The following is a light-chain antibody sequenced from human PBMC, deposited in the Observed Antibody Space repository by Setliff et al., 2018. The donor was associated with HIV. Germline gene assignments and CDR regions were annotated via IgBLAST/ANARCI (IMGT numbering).Light chain of an antibody. CDR3: CSYTSSTTYV. V-gene: IGLV2-23*02. Sequence: VLTQPASVSGSPGQSSTISCTGTRSDIGTYDLVSWYRQYPGKAPKLIIYEVNRRPAGVSDRLSGSKSGNTASLTISGLRAEDEATYYCCSYTSSTTYVFGTGTKSPS. CDR1: RSDIGTYDL. J-gene: IGLJ1*01. CDR2: EVN.